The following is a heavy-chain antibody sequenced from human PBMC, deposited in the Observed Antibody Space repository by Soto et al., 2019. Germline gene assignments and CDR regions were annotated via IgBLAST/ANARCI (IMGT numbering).Heavy chain of an antibody. J-gene: IGHJ5*02. Sequence: ASVNVSWKASGYTFTNCGIHWVRQAPGRRLEWMGWINAGNGNTKYSQKFQGRVTITRDTSASTAYMELSSLRSEDTAVYYCARDRTSITTAGTSYWLDPQGQGTLVTSPQ. CDR1: GYTFTNCG. V-gene: IGHV1-3*01. D-gene: IGHD6-13*01. CDR3: ARDRTSITTAGTSYWLDP. CDR2: INAGNGNT.